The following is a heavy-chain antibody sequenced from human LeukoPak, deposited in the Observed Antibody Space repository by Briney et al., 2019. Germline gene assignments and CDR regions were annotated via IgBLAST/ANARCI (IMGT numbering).Heavy chain of an antibody. CDR3: ARAHVLRSSSRSFQH. CDR1: LCTFTPYF. V-gene: IGHV1-2*02. CDR2: INHSSGRT. J-gene: IGHJ1*01. D-gene: IGHD6-13*01. Sequence: GASVKVSCRASLCTFTPYFIYWVGQSPGQGLEWVGWINHSSGRTNSAQKFQGRVTMTRDTSISTAYMELSSLRSDDTAVYYCARAHVLRSSSRSFQHSGQGTLVSVAS.